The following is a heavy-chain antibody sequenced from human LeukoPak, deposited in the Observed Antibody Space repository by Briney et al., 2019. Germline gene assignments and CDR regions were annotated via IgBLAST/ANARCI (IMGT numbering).Heavy chain of an antibody. D-gene: IGHD2-15*01. V-gene: IGHV5-51*01. CDR2: IYPGDSDT. CDR1: GYSFPNYW. Sequence: PGESLKISCKGSGYSFPNYWIAWVRQMPGKGLEWMGIIYPGDSDTRYNPSFQGQVTISADKSISTAYLQWSSLKASDTAIYYCARLHCSGGSCYSGSAYYFDYRGQGTLVTVSS. J-gene: IGHJ4*02. CDR3: ARLHCSGGSCYSGSAYYFDY.